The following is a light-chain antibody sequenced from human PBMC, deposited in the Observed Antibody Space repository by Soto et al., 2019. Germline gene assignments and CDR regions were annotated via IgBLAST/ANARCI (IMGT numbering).Light chain of an antibody. CDR3: TSDTSSSTVV. J-gene: IGLJ2*01. CDR1: SSDVGGYNY. Sequence: QSALTQPASVSGSPGQSITISCTGTSSDVGGYNYVSWYQQHPGKATKLMIYDVSNRPSGVSNRFSGSNSGNTASLTISGLQAEDEAYYYCTSDTSSSTVVFGGGTKLTVL. V-gene: IGLV2-14*01. CDR2: DVS.